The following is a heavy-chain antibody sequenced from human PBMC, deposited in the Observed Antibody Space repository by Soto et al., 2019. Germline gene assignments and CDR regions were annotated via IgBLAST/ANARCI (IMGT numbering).Heavy chain of an antibody. D-gene: IGHD6-6*01. CDR2: IYPGDSDT. V-gene: IGHV5-51*01. Sequence: PGESLKISCKGSGYSFTSYWIGWVRQMPGKGLEWMGIIYPGDSDTRYSPSFQGQVTISADKSISTAYLQWSSLTASVTAMYYCARHQSTSSKRKNFDYWRQGHMVTVSS. J-gene: IGHJ4*02. CDR3: ARHQSTSSKRKNFDY. CDR1: GYSFTSYW.